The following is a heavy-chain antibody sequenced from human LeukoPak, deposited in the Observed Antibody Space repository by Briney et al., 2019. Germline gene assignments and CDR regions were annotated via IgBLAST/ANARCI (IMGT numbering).Heavy chain of an antibody. D-gene: IGHD2-2*01. V-gene: IGHV1-8*03. CDR3: AKDRGYCSSTSCLNWFDP. Sequence: ASVKVSCKASGGTFSRYAISWVRQAPGQGLEWMGWMNPNSGNTGYAQKFQGRVTITRNTSISTAYMELSSLRSEDTAVYYCAKDRGYCSSTSCLNWFDPWGQGTLVTVSS. J-gene: IGHJ5*02. CDR1: GGTFSRYA. CDR2: MNPNSGNT.